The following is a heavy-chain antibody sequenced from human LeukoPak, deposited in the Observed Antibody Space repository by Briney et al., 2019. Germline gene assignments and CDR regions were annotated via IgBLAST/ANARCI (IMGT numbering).Heavy chain of an antibody. J-gene: IGHJ4*02. Sequence: PSETLSLTCTVSDGSISSYYWSWIRQPPGKGLEWIGYIYSSGSTNYNPSLKSRVTISVDKSKNQFSLNLTSVTAADTAVYYCARLGGYYFDYWGQGTLVTVSS. CDR3: ARLGGYYFDY. CDR1: DGSISSYY. D-gene: IGHD1-26*01. CDR2: IYSSGST. V-gene: IGHV4-59*12.